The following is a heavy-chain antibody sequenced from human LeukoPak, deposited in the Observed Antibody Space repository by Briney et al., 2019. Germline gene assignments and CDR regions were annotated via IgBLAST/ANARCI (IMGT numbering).Heavy chain of an antibody. Sequence: GGSLRLSCAASGFTFSSYSMNWVRQAPGKGLEWVSSISSSSSYIYYADSVKGRFTISRDNARNSLYLQMNSLRAEDTAVYYCARGGFEKQWLPPHYWGQGTLVTVSS. V-gene: IGHV3-21*01. CDR1: GFTFSSYS. D-gene: IGHD6-19*01. CDR3: ARGGFEKQWLPPHY. CDR2: ISSSSSYI. J-gene: IGHJ4*02.